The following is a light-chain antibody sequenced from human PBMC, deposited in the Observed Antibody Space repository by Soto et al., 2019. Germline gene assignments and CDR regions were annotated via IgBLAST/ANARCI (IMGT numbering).Light chain of an antibody. CDR2: AAS. Sequence: DIQMTQSPSSLSSSVGDRVTITCRASQSISSYLNWYQQKPGKAPKLLIYAASSLQSGVPSRFSGSGSGTDFTLTISRLEPEDIATYYCQQYDNLPLTFGQGTRLEIK. J-gene: IGKJ5*01. CDR3: QQYDNLPLT. V-gene: IGKV1-39*01. CDR1: QSISSY.